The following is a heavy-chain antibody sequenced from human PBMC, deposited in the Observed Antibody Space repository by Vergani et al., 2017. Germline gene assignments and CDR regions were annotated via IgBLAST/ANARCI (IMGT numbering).Heavy chain of an antibody. Sequence: QVQLVESGGGVVQPGRSLRLSCAASGFTFSSYGMHWVRQAPGKGLEWVAFIRYDGSNKYYADSVKGRFTISRDNSKNTLYLQMNSLRAEDTAVYYCAKDVVVAALDYWGQGTLVTVSS. V-gene: IGHV3-30*02. CDR2: IRYDGSNK. D-gene: IGHD2-15*01. CDR3: AKDVVVAALDY. CDR1: GFTFSSYG. J-gene: IGHJ4*02.